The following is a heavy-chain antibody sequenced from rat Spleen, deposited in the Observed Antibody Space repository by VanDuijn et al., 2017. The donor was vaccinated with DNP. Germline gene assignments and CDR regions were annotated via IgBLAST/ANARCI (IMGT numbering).Heavy chain of an antibody. CDR3: ARRVYGGYLDY. D-gene: IGHD1-11*01. V-gene: IGHV3-1*01. J-gene: IGHJ2*01. CDR2: ISYSGST. CDR1: GYSITRNY. Sequence: EVQLQESGPGLVKPSQSLSLTCSVTGYSITRNYWGWIRKFPGNNMEWIGHISYSGSTGYNPSLKSRISITRDTSKNQFFLQLNSVTTEDTATYYCARRVYGGYLDYWGQGVMVTVSS.